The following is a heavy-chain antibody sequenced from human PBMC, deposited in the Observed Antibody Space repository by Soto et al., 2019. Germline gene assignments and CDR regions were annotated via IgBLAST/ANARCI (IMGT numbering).Heavy chain of an antibody. CDR1: GGSISSSSYY. V-gene: IGHV4-39*01. CDR3: ARSQLRYFDWLLGGWFDP. Sequence: SETLSLTCTVSGGSISSSSYYWGWIRQPPGKGLEWIGSIYYSGSTYYNPSLKSRVTISVDTSKNQFSLKLSSVTAADTAVYYCARSQLRYFDWLLGGWFDPWGQGTLVTVSS. D-gene: IGHD3-9*01. J-gene: IGHJ5*02. CDR2: IYYSGST.